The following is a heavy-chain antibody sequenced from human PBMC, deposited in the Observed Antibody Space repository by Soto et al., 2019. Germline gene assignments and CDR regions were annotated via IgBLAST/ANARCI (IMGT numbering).Heavy chain of an antibody. V-gene: IGHV1-2*02. Sequence: GASVKVSCKASGFSFTGYYIHWLRQAPGQGLEWMGWINAHSGGTKYAQKFQGRVTLTRDTSIATAYLTLTRLRSDDTALYYCARVAARPGTYGMDVWGQGTTVTVSS. CDR3: ARVAARPGTYGMDV. D-gene: IGHD6-6*01. J-gene: IGHJ6*02. CDR1: GFSFTGYY. CDR2: INAHSGGT.